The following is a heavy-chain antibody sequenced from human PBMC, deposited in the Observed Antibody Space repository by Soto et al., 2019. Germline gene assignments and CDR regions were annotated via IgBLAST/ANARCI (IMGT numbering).Heavy chain of an antibody. CDR3: ATRCTDGTCYGY. J-gene: IGHJ4*02. D-gene: IGHD2-15*01. CDR1: GYTFTSYG. CDR2: ISAYNGNT. Sequence: ASVKVSCKASGYTFTSYGISWVRQAPGQGLEWMGWISAYNGNTNYAQKLQGRVTMTTDTSTSTAYMELSSLRPEDTAVYYCATRCTDGTCYGYWGQGTLVTVSS. V-gene: IGHV1-18*01.